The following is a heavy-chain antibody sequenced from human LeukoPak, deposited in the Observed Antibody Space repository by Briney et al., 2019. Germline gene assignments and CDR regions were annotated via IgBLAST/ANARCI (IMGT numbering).Heavy chain of an antibody. D-gene: IGHD3-22*01. J-gene: IGHJ4*02. CDR2: INPNSGGT. Sequence: GESLKISCRASGYTFTGYYIHWVRQAPGQGLEWMGWINPNSGGTNYAQQFQGRVTMTRDTSISTAYMELSRLRSDDTAMYYCARVKNYYDSSGYLYYFDYWGQGTLVTVSS. CDR1: GYTFTGYY. CDR3: ARVKNYYDSSGYLYYFDY. V-gene: IGHV1-2*02.